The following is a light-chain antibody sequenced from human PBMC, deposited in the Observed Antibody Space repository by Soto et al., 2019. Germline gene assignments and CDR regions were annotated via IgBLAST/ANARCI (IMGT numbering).Light chain of an antibody. Sequence: QSALTQPPSASGSPGQSVTISCTGSSSDVGGYNYVSWYQQHAGKAPKLMIYEVSKRPSGVPDRFSASKSGNTASLTVSGLQAEDEADYYCSSYAGSNIHYVFGTGTKVTVL. CDR2: EVS. V-gene: IGLV2-8*01. CDR3: SSYAGSNIHYV. CDR1: SSDVGGYNY. J-gene: IGLJ1*01.